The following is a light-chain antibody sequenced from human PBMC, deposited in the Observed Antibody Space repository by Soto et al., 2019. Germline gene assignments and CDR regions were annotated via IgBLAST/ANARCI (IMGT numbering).Light chain of an antibody. CDR3: QLRDNWGAFT. V-gene: IGKV3-11*01. Sequence: EIVLTQSPATLSLSPGERVTLSCSTSHSVTRHLAWLHQIPGKPPRLLISDASNRVTGIPARFSGSGSGTDFTFTISSREPEDFAVYDWQLRDNWGAFTFGPGTKVDI. J-gene: IGKJ3*01. CDR2: DAS. CDR1: HSVTRH.